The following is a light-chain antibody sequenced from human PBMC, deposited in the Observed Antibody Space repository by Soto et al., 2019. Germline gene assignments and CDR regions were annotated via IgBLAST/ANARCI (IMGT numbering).Light chain of an antibody. CDR2: EVS. CDR1: SGDVGGHNF. V-gene: IGLV2-8*01. J-gene: IGLJ3*02. CDR3: SSYAGTNKV. Sequence: QSALTQPPSASGYPGQSVTISCTGTSGDVGGHNFVSWYQFHPGKAPKLIIYEVSKRPSGVPNRFSGSKSDNTASLTVSGLQAEDEADYFCSSYAGTNKVFGGGTKLTVL.